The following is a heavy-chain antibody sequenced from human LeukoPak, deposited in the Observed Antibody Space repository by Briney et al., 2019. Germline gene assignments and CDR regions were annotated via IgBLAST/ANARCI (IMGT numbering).Heavy chain of an antibody. CDR3: ARALRRDGYNSGY. J-gene: IGHJ4*02. D-gene: IGHD5-24*01. Sequence: ASVKVSCKASGYIFTSYYIHWVRQAPGQGLEWMGFITPSGGDTYYAQKFQGRVTMTRDTSTSTVYMELTSLRSEDTAVYYCARALRRDGYNSGYWGQGTLVSVSS. CDR1: GYIFTSYY. CDR2: ITPSGGDT. V-gene: IGHV1-46*01.